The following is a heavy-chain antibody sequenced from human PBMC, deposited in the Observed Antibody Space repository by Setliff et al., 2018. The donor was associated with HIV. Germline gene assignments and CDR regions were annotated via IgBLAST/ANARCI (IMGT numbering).Heavy chain of an antibody. J-gene: IGHJ5*01. Sequence: GGSLRLSCAASGLTFSNYWMNWVRQAPGKGLEWVSLKYNGGNTEYADSVRCRFTIARDESRNTLHLQMNNLRGEDTAVYYCARVVTWGSDFHFDSWGHGTLVTVSS. V-gene: IGHV3-66*02. CDR1: GLTFSNYW. CDR2: KYNGGNT. D-gene: IGHD3-16*01. CDR3: ARVVTWGSDFHFDS.